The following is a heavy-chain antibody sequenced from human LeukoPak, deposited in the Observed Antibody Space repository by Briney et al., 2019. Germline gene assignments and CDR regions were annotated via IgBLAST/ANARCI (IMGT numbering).Heavy chain of an antibody. V-gene: IGHV4-39*07. D-gene: IGHD6-19*01. CDR1: GGSISSSSYY. CDR2: IYYSGST. CDR3: ARDIAVAGTWYYYYYMDV. J-gene: IGHJ6*03. Sequence: PSETLSLTCTVSGGSISSSSYYWGWIRQPPGKGLEWIGSIYYSGSTYYNPSLKSRVTISVDTSKNQFSLKLSSVTAADTAVYYCARDIAVAGTWYYYYYMDVWGKGTTVTVSS.